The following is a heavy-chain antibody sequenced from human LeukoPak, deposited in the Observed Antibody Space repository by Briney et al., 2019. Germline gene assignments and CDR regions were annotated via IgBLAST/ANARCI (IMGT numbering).Heavy chain of an antibody. CDR2: IFHSGST. CDR1: GYSISSGYY. J-gene: IGHJ5*02. Sequence: KPSETLSLTCAVSGYSISSGYYWGWIRQPPGKGLEWIGSIFHSGSTYYKPSLKSRVTISVDTSKNQFSLKLSSVTAADTAVYYCARRSAASQQQLNWFDPWGQGTLVTVSS. CDR3: ARRSAASQQQLNWFDP. V-gene: IGHV4-38-2*01. D-gene: IGHD6-13*01.